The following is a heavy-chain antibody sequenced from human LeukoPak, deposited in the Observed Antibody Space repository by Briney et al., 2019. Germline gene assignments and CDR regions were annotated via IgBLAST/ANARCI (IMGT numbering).Heavy chain of an antibody. J-gene: IGHJ4*02. D-gene: IGHD4-17*01. V-gene: IGHV4-4*07. Sequence: SETLSLTCTVSGGSIGSYYWSWIRQPAGKGLEWIGRIYTSGSTNYNPSLKSRVTMSVDTSKNQFSLKLSSVTAADTAVYYCARGGLYGDYFVFFDYWGQGTLVTVSS. CDR1: GGSIGSYY. CDR3: ARGGLYGDYFVFFDY. CDR2: IYTSGST.